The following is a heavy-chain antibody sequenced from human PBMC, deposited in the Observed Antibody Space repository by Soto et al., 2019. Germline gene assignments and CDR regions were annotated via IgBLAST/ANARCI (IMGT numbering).Heavy chain of an antibody. Sequence: PGGSLRLSCAASGFTFNSYGMHWVRQAPGKGLEWVVVISFDGRNTYYADSVKGRFTISRENAKNSLYLQMNSLRAGDTAVYYCARSLREYYDILTGYFADYGMDVWGQGTTVTVSS. V-gene: IGHV3-30*03. CDR1: GFTFNSYG. CDR3: ARSLREYYDILTGYFADYGMDV. J-gene: IGHJ6*02. CDR2: ISFDGRNT. D-gene: IGHD3-9*01.